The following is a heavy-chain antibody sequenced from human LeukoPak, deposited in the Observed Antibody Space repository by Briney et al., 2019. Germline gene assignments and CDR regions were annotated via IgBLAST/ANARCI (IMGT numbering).Heavy chain of an antibody. D-gene: IGHD2-21*01. CDR3: ARADRLHGGPYLIGP. Sequence: ASVKVSCKASGYTFTGYYLHWVRQAPGQGFEWMGWINPNSGGTSSAQKFQGRVTMTRDTSITTVYMEVSWLTSDDTAIYYCARADRLHGGPYLIGPWGQGTLVTVSS. CDR1: GYTFTGYY. CDR2: INPNSGGT. J-gene: IGHJ5*02. V-gene: IGHV1-2*02.